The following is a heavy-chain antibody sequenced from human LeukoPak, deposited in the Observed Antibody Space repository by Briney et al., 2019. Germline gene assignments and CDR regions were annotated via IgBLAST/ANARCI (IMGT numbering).Heavy chain of an antibody. D-gene: IGHD3-22*01. V-gene: IGHV1-69*05. J-gene: IGHJ4*02. CDR1: GGTFSSYA. Sequence: ASVKVSCKASGGTFSSYAISWVRQAPGQGLEWMGGIFPIFGTANYAQKFQGRVTITTDESTSTAYMELSSLRSEDTAVYYCARDTYYYDSTGGGYFDYWGQGTLVTVSS. CDR3: ARDTYYYDSTGGGYFDY. CDR2: IFPIFGTA.